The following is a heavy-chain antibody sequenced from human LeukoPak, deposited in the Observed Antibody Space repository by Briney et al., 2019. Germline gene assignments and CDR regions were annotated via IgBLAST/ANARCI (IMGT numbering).Heavy chain of an antibody. J-gene: IGHJ2*01. CDR3: AGLYYLLRYFDL. D-gene: IGHD3-22*01. CDR2: INRSGST. Sequence: SETLSLTCAVYGGSFSGYYWSWIRQPPGKGLEWIGEINRSGSTNYNPSLKSRVTISVDTSKNQFSLKLSSVTAADTAVYYCAGLYYLLRYFDLWGRGTLVTVSS. V-gene: IGHV4-34*01. CDR1: GGSFSGYY.